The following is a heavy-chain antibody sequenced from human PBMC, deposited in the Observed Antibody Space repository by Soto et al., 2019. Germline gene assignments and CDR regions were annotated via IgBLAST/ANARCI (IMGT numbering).Heavy chain of an antibody. V-gene: IGHV1-46*03. J-gene: IGHJ6*02. D-gene: IGHD4-17*01. CDR2: INPRGAST. CDR1: GYTFTNYY. CDR3: ARPVGAYCAMDV. Sequence: QVQLVQSGAEVKKPGASVKVSCKASGYTFTNYYMHWVRQARGQGLEWMGVINPRGASTSYAEKFQGSVSIARDTPTSTVYMELRSLTSEDTAVYYCARPVGAYCAMDVWGQGSAVTVSS.